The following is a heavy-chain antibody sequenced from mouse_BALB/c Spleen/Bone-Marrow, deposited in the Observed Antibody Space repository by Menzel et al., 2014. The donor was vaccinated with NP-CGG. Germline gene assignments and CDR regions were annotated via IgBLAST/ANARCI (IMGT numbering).Heavy chain of an antibody. CDR1: GFTFTDYY. V-gene: IGHV7-3*02. CDR2: IRNKANGYTT. J-gene: IGHJ2*01. CDR3: ARDDYGRGY. Sequence: EVKLMESGGGLVQPGGSLRLSCATSGFTFTDYYMSWVRQPPGKALEWLGFIRNKANGYTTEYSASVKGRFTISRDNSQSILYLQMNTLRAEDSATYYCARDDYGRGYWGQGTTLTVSP. D-gene: IGHD1-1*01.